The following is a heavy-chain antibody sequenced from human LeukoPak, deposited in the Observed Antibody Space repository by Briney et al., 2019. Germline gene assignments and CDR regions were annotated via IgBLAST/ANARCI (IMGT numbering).Heavy chain of an antibody. CDR2: IYHSGTT. Sequence: PSETLSLTCTVSGHSISSGYYWGWIRRPPGKGLEWIGSIYHSGTTYYNPSLKSRVTISVDASKNQFSLKLSSVTAADTAVYYCARDQPYIDVWGKGTTVTVSS. V-gene: IGHV4-38-2*02. CDR3: ARDQPYIDV. CDR1: GHSISSGYY. J-gene: IGHJ6*03.